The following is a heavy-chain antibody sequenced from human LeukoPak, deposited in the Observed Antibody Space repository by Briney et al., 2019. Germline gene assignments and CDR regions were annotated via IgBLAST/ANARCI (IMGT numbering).Heavy chain of an antibody. Sequence: LRLSCAASGFTFSSYAMSWIRQPPGKGLEWIGYIYHSGRTYYNPSLKSRVTMSVDTLKSQFSLKVTSVTATDTAVYYCVRELSSPNWFDSWGQGTLVTVSS. V-gene: IGHV4-30-2*05. CDR2: IYHSGRT. D-gene: IGHD6-13*01. CDR3: VRELSSPNWFDS. CDR1: GFTFSSYA. J-gene: IGHJ5*01.